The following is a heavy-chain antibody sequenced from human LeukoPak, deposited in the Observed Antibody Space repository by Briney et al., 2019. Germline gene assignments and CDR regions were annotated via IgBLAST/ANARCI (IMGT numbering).Heavy chain of an antibody. V-gene: IGHV4-38-2*01. CDR2: LSHSGSI. CDR1: GYSISSGRY. D-gene: IGHD3-22*01. Sequence: SETLSLTCAVSGYSISSGRYWGWVRQPPGTGLEWIGRLSHSGSIYYNPSLESRVTKSVDTSKNQFSLRLSSVTAADTAVYYCVRQRYVYGYCDSWGPGTLVTVSS. CDR3: VRQRYVYGYCDS. J-gene: IGHJ4*02.